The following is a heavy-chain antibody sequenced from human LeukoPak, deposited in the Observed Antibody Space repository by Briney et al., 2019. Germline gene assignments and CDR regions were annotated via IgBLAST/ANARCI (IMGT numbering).Heavy chain of an antibody. J-gene: IGHJ6*02. CDR1: GGTFSSYA. Sequence: EASVKVSCKASGGTFSSYANSWVRQAPGQGLEWMGGIIPIFGTANYAQKFQGRVTITADESTSTAYMELSSLRSEDTAVYYCARGTKSRDYYYYYGMDVWGQGTTVTVSS. CDR3: ARGTKSRDYYYYYGMDV. CDR2: IIPIFGTA. V-gene: IGHV1-69*01.